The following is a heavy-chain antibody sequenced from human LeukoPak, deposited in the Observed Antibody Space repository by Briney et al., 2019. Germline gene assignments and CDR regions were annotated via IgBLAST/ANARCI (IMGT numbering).Heavy chain of an antibody. V-gene: IGHV5-51*01. CDR3: ARHTFKEEGSYHFDH. Sequence: GESLKISCKGSGYSFPTHWIGWVRQMPGKGLEWLGIIYPGNSDTRYSPSFQGQVTISADKSISTAYLQWSSLKASDTARYYCARHTFKEEGSYHFDHWGQGTLVTVSS. CDR1: GYSFPTHW. D-gene: IGHD2-15*01. CDR2: IYPGNSDT. J-gene: IGHJ4*02.